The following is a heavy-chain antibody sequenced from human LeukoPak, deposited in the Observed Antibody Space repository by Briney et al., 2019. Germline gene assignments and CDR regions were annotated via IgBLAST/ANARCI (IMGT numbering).Heavy chain of an antibody. CDR3: ARSRWLSVNYYDSSGYYWFDY. Sequence: SETLSLTCTVSGGSISSYYWSWIRQPPVKGLEWIGYIYYSGSTNYNPSLKSRVTISVDTSKNQFSLKLSSVTATDTAVYYCARSRWLSVNYYDSSGYYWFDYWGQGTLVTVSS. D-gene: IGHD3-22*01. J-gene: IGHJ4*02. V-gene: IGHV4-59*12. CDR1: GGSISSYY. CDR2: IYYSGST.